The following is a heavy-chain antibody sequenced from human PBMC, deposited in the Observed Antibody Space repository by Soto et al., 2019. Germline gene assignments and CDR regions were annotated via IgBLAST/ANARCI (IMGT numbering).Heavy chain of an antibody. J-gene: IGHJ6*02. CDR3: ARTLWFGEFSSRNYGMDV. V-gene: IGHV1-2*04. D-gene: IGHD3-10*01. CDR1: GYTFTGYY. CDR2: INPNSGGT. Sequence: QVQLVQSGAEVKKPGASVKVSCKASGYTFTGYYMHWVRQAPGQGLEWMGWINPNSGGTNYAQKFQGWVTMTRDTSIXTXFMELSRLRSDDTAVYYCARTLWFGEFSSRNYGMDVWGQGTTVTVSS.